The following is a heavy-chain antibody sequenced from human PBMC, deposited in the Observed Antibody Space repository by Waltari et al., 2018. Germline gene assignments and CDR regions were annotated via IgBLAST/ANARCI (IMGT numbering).Heavy chain of an antibody. CDR2: INPNSGGT. Sequence: QVQLVQSGAEVKKPGASVKVSCKASGYTFTGYYMHWVRQAPGQGLEWMGRINPNSGGTNYAQKFQGRVTMTRDTSISTADMELSRLRSDDTAVYYCARKGGSGHSRKPYDAFDIWGQGTMVTVSS. D-gene: IGHD6-19*01. CDR3: ARKGGSGHSRKPYDAFDI. J-gene: IGHJ3*02. V-gene: IGHV1-2*06. CDR1: GYTFTGYY.